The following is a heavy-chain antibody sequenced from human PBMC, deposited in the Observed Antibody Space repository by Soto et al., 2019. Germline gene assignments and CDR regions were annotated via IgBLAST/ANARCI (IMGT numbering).Heavy chain of an antibody. J-gene: IGHJ4*02. D-gene: IGHD3-3*01. CDR2: INPSGGST. V-gene: IGHV1-46*03. CDR1: GYTFTSYY. CDR3: ARDMRSIFGVVISLSLDY. Sequence: ASVQVSCKASGYTFTSYYMHWVRQAPGQGLEWMGIINPSGGSTSYAQKFQGRVTMTRDTSTSTVYMELSSLRSEDTAVYYCARDMRSIFGVVISLSLDYWGQGTLVTVSS.